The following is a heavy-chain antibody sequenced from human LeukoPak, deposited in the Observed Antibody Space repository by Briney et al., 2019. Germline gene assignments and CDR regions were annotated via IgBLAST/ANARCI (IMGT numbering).Heavy chain of an antibody. J-gene: IGHJ4*02. Sequence: GGSLRLSCAASRFTFSSYAMNWVRQAPGKGLEWVGRIKSKTDGGTTDYAAPVKGRFIISRDDSKNTLYLQMNSLKTEDTALYYCSTMTVVPTDYWGQGTLVTVSS. D-gene: IGHD2-2*01. V-gene: IGHV3-15*01. CDR1: RFTFSSYA. CDR2: IKSKTDGGTT. CDR3: STMTVVPTDY.